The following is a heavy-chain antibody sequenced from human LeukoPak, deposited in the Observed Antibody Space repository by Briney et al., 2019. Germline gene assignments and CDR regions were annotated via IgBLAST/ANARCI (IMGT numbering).Heavy chain of an antibody. CDR3: AADRSYSGSSYYFDY. V-gene: IGHV1-58*02. Sequence: SVKVSCKASGFTFTSSAMQWVRQARGQRLEWIVWIVVGSGNTNYAQKFQERVTITRDMSTSTAYTELSSLRSEDTAVYYCAADRSYSGSSYYFDYWGQGTLVTVSS. J-gene: IGHJ4*02. D-gene: IGHD1-26*01. CDR2: IVVGSGNT. CDR1: GFTFTSSA.